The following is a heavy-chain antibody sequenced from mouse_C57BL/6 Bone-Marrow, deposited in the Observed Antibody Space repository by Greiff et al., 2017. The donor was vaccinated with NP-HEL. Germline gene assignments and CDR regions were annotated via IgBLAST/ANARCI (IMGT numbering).Heavy chain of an antibody. D-gene: IGHD2-5*01. CDR2: IHPNSGST. CDR1: GYTFTSYW. Sequence: QVQLQQPGAELVKPGASVKLSCTASGYTFTSYWMHWVKQRPGQGLEWIGMIHPNSGSTNYNEKFKSKATLTVDKSSTTAYMQLSSLTSEDSAVYSCARGGYSNYEGYAMDYWGQGTSVTVSS. J-gene: IGHJ4*01. CDR3: ARGGYSNYEGYAMDY. V-gene: IGHV1-64*01.